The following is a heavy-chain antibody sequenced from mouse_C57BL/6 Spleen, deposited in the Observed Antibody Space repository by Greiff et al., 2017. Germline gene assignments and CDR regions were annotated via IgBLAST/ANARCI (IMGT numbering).Heavy chain of an antibody. Sequence: QVQLQQSGAELARPGASVKLSCKASGYTFTSYGISWVKQRTGQGLEWIGEIYPRSGNTYYNEKFKGKATLTADKSSSTAYMELRSLTSEDSAVYFCARLYYEGDYYAMDYWGQGTSVTVSS. CDR2: IYPRSGNT. CDR3: ARLYYEGDYYAMDY. V-gene: IGHV1-81*01. CDR1: GYTFTSYG. D-gene: IGHD2-4*01. J-gene: IGHJ4*01.